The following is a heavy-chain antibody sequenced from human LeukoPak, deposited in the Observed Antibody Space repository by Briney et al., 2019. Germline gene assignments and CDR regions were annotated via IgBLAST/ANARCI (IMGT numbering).Heavy chain of an antibody. CDR3: ARDAQGTIVLFDL. CDR1: GGSISSDGYS. Sequence: SETLSLTCAVSGGSISSDGYSWSWIRQPPGKGLEWIGYIYYSGSTYYNPSLKSRVTISVDTSKNQFSLKLSSVTAADTAVYYCARDAQGTIVLFDLWGRGTLVTVSS. V-gene: IGHV4-30-4*07. J-gene: IGHJ2*01. CDR2: IYYSGST. D-gene: IGHD2-8*01.